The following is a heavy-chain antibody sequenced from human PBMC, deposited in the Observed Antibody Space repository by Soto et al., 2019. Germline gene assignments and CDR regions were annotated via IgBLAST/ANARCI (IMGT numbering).Heavy chain of an antibody. Sequence: SETLSLTCTISGVSISSGKWWSWVRQPPGKGLEWIGYIFHTGNTNYNPSLKSRVTLSVDSSKNQFSLELTSVTAADTALYYCARMVTSGSYYNVLDYWGQGILVTVSS. CDR2: IFHTGNT. J-gene: IGHJ4*02. CDR1: GVSISSGKW. V-gene: IGHV4-4*02. D-gene: IGHD3-10*01. CDR3: ARMVTSGSYYNVLDY.